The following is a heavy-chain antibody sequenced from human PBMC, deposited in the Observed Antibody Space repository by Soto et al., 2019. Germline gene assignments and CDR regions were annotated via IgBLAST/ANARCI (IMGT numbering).Heavy chain of an antibody. V-gene: IGHV3-73*02. CDR3: ISHSPEDMIRT. CDR2: IRNKANSYAT. Sequence: EVQLVESGGGLVQPGGSLKLSCAASGFTFSGSSVHWVRQASGKGLVWVGRIRNKANSYATACAASVRGRFTISRDDSKNTAFLQMNSLNTEDTAVYYCISHSPEDMIRTWGQGTLVTVSS. D-gene: IGHD2-15*01. J-gene: IGHJ4*02. CDR1: GFTFSGSS.